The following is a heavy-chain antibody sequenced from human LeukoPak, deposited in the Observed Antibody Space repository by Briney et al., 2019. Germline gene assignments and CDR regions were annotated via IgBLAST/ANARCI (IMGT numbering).Heavy chain of an antibody. Sequence: GGSLRLSCAASGFTLSNDWMHWVRQAPGKGLVWVSRINTDGSTTTYADSVKGRFTISRDNAKNTLYLQMNSLRVEDTAVYYCARSRGGSYHYWGQGTLVTVSS. CDR1: GFTLSNDW. J-gene: IGHJ4*02. CDR3: ARSRGGSYHY. CDR2: INTDGSTT. D-gene: IGHD3-16*02. V-gene: IGHV3-74*01.